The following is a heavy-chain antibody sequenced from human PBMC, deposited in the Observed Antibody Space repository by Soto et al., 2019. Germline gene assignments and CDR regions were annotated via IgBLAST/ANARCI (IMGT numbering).Heavy chain of an antibody. D-gene: IGHD3-3*01. CDR3: AREIFVVIISGGRDAFDI. CDR1: GGTFSTYA. Sequence: QVQLVQSGAEVKKPGSSVKVSCKASGGTFSTYAISWVRQAPGQGLEWMGGIIPIFGTAKYAQKFQGRVTITADESTSTADMELSSRRSEDTAVYYCAREIFVVIISGGRDAFDIWGQGTMVTVSS. J-gene: IGHJ3*02. CDR2: IIPIFGTA. V-gene: IGHV1-69*01.